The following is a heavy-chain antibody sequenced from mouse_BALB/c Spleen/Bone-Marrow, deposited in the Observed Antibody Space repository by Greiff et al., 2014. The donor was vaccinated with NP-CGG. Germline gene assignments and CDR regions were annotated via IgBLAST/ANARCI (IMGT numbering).Heavy chain of an antibody. CDR2: INFSGST. Sequence: ESGPSLVKPSQTLSLTCSVPGDSITSGYWNWIRKFPANKLEYMGYINFSGSTYYNPSLESRISITRDTSKNQYYLHLNSVTTEDTATYYCASGGPTMITYYAMDYWGQGTSVTVSS. CDR1: GDSITSGY. CDR3: ASGGPTMITYYAMDY. V-gene: IGHV3-8*02. D-gene: IGHD2-4*01. J-gene: IGHJ4*01.